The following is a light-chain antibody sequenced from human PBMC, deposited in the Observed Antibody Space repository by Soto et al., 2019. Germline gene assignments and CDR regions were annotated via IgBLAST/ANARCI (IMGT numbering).Light chain of an antibody. CDR1: QSVSSY. V-gene: IGKV3-11*01. Sequence: EIVLTQSPATLSLSPGERATLSCRASQSVSSYLAWYQQKPGQAPRLLIYDASNKATGIPARFSGSGSGTDFTVTSSSLEPEDFAVYYCQQRSNLPSFGPGTKVDIK. J-gene: IGKJ3*01. CDR2: DAS. CDR3: QQRSNLPS.